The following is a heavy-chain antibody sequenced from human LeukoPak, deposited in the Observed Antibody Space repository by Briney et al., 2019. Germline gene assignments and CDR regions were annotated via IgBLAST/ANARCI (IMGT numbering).Heavy chain of an antibody. J-gene: IGHJ2*01. V-gene: IGHV1-46*01. CDR3: ARPGSSWTSNWYFDL. D-gene: IGHD6-13*01. CDR2: INPSGGST. CDR1: GYTFTSYY. Sequence: EASVKVSCKASGYTFTSYYMHWVRQAPGQGLEWMGIINPSGGSTSYAQKFQGRVTMTRDTSTSTVYMELSSLRSEDTAVYYCARPGSSWTSNWYFDLWGRGTLVTVSS.